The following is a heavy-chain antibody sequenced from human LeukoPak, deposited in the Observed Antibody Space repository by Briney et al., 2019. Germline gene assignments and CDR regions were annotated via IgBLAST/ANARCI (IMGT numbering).Heavy chain of an antibody. D-gene: IGHD2-2*01. Sequence: ASVKVSCKASGYTFTGYYLHWVRQAPGQGLEWMGWINPNSRGTNYAQKFQGRVTMTRDTSISTAYMELSRLRSDDTAVYYCARDFDYQLLQNWFDPWGQGTLVTVSS. CDR3: ARDFDYQLLQNWFDP. V-gene: IGHV1-2*02. CDR2: INPNSRGT. CDR1: GYTFTGYY. J-gene: IGHJ5*02.